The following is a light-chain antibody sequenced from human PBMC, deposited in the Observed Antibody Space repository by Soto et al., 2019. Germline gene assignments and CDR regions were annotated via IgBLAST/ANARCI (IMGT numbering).Light chain of an antibody. Sequence: DIQMTQSPSTLSGSVGDRVTITCRASQTISSWLAWYQQKPGKAPKLLIYKASTLKSGVPSRFSGTGSGTDFTLTISRLQPEDFATYFCQQAFSAEWTFGQGTKVDIK. CDR1: QTISSW. CDR3: QQAFSAEWT. J-gene: IGKJ1*01. CDR2: KAS. V-gene: IGKV1-5*03.